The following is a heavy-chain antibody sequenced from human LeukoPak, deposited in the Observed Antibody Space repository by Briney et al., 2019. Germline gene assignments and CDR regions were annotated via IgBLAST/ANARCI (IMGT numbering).Heavy chain of an antibody. Sequence: SETLSLTCTASGGSISSYYWSWIRQPPGKGLEWIGYIYYSGSTNYNPSLKSRVTISVDTSKNQFSLKLSSVTAADTAVYYCARDHSRGGPYYYGMDVWGQGTTVTVSS. D-gene: IGHD3-16*01. V-gene: IGHV4-59*01. CDR1: GGSISSYY. CDR3: ARDHSRGGPYYYGMDV. CDR2: IYYSGST. J-gene: IGHJ6*02.